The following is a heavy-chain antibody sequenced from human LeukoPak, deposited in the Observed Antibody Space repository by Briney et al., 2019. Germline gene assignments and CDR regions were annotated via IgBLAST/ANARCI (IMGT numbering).Heavy chain of an antibody. CDR2: IYYSGTT. CDR1: GGSINNYY. V-gene: IGHV4-59*01. J-gene: IGHJ5*02. D-gene: IGHD5-12*01. Sequence: PSETLSLTCTVSGGSINNYYWTWIRQPPGKRLEWIGYIYYSGTTSYNPSLESRVTISLDTSKNQFSPKLSSVTAADTAVYYCAREVGGYPRRFDPWGQGTLVTVSS. CDR3: AREVGGYPRRFDP.